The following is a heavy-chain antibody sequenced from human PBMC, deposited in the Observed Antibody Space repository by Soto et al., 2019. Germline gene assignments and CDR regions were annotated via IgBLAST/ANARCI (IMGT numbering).Heavy chain of an antibody. CDR1: GFTFSSYA. CDR2: ISGSGGST. CDR3: AKALPGGYVFWSGYFQFDY. Sequence: GGSLRLSCAASGFTFSSYAMSWVRQAPGKGLEWVSAISGSGGSTYYADSVKGRFTISRDNSKNTLYLQMNSLRAEDTALYYCAKALPGGYVFWSGYFQFDYWGQGTLVTVSS. D-gene: IGHD3-3*01. J-gene: IGHJ4*02. V-gene: IGHV3-23*01.